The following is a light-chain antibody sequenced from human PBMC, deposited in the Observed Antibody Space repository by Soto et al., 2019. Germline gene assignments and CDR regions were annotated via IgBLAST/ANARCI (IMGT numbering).Light chain of an antibody. CDR3: QHYGASPWT. V-gene: IGKV3-15*01. J-gene: IGKJ1*01. CDR1: QSISDT. CDR2: GAS. Sequence: EIVMTQSPATLSVSPGGRATLSCRASQSISDTLAWYQQKPGQAPRLLIYGASTRAPGFPARFSGSGSGTDFTLTISRLEPEDFAGYYCQHYGASPWTFGQGTRWIS.